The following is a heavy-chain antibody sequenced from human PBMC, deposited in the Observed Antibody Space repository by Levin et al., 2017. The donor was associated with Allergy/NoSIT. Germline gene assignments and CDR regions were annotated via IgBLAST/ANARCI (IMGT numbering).Heavy chain of an antibody. CDR1: GFTFSNYA. CDR2: ILYDGSNK. Sequence: GESLKISCAASGFTFSNYAMNWVRQAPGKGLEWVAVILYDGSNKYYADSVKGRFTISRDNSKNTLYLQMNTLRAEDTAVYFCAKAGYTSGWHEERIDYWGQGTLVTVSS. D-gene: IGHD6-19*01. J-gene: IGHJ4*02. CDR3: AKAGYTSGWHEERIDY. V-gene: IGHV3-30*18.